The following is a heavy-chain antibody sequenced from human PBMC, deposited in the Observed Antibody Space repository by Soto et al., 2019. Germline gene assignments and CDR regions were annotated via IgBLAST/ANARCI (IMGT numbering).Heavy chain of an antibody. V-gene: IGHV4-4*02. CDR2: IYHSGST. D-gene: IGHD5-12*01. CDR1: GGSISSSNW. J-gene: IGHJ4*02. Sequence: SETLSLTCAVSGGSISSSNWWSWVRQPPGKGLEWIGEIYHSGSTNYNPSLKNRVTISVDKSKNQFSLKLSSVTAADTAVYYCALIVATAPTDYWGQGTLVTVSS. CDR3: ALIVATAPTDY.